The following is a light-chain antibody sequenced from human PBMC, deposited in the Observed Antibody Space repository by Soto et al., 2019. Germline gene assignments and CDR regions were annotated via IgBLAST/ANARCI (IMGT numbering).Light chain of an antibody. V-gene: IGKV1-5*03. CDR1: QTISSC. Sequence: DIQMTQSPSTLSGSVGDRVTISCRASQTISSCFAWYQQQPGNAPKLLIYKASTLRSGVRSRFSGSGSGTEFTLTISSLQPDDVSTYYCQHYKSYSEAFGQGTKVDIK. CDR2: KAS. CDR3: QHYKSYSEA. J-gene: IGKJ1*01.